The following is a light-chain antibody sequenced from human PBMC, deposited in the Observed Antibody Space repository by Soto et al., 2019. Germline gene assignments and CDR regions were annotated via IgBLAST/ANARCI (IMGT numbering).Light chain of an antibody. J-gene: IGLJ3*02. CDR2: DNN. Sequence: QSVLTQPPSVSAAPGQTVTISCSGSSSNIGRNYVSWYQQFPGTAPKLLIYDNNRRPSGIPDRFSGSKSGTSATLDITGLLTGDEADYYCGTWDSSLSAGVFGGGTKVTVL. CDR3: GTWDSSLSAGV. CDR1: SSNIGRNY. V-gene: IGLV1-51*01.